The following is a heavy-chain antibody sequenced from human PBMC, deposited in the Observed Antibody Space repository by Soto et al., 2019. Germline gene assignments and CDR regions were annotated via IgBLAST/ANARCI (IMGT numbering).Heavy chain of an antibody. CDR2: ISAYNGNT. D-gene: IGHD6-13*01. V-gene: IGHV1-18*01. CDR3: ATKNLQSGVRYLQQLEDYYYMDV. J-gene: IGHJ6*03. Sequence: ASVKVSCKASGYTFTSYGISWVRQAPGQGLEWMGWISAYNGNTNYAQKLQGRVTMTTDTSTSTAYMELRSLRSDDTAVYYCATKNLQSGVRYLQQLEDYYYMDVWGKGTTVTVSS. CDR1: GYTFTSYG.